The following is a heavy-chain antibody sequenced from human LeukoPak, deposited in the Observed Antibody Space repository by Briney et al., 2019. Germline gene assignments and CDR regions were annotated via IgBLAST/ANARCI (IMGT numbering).Heavy chain of an antibody. V-gene: IGHV6-1*01. CDR3: ARGAGYCSGGSCYYYYYGMDV. D-gene: IGHD2-15*01. J-gene: IGHJ6*02. CDR1: GDSVSSNSAA. CDR2: TYYRSKWYN. Sequence: SQTLSLTCAISGDSVSSNSAAWNWIRQSPPRGLEWLGRTYYRSKWYNDYAVSVKSRITINPDTSKNQFSLQLNSVTPEDTAVYYCARGAGYCSGGSCYYYYYGMDVWGQGTTVTVSS.